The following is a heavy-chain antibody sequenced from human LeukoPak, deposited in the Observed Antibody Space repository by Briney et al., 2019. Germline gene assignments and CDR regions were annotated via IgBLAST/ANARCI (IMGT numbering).Heavy chain of an antibody. J-gene: IGHJ4*02. CDR1: GFTFSSYS. CDR2: ISSSSSYI. D-gene: IGHD6-25*01. CDR3: ARGYTSGRVDY. V-gene: IGHV3-21*04. Sequence: GGSLRLSCAASGFTFSSYSMNWVRQAPGKGLEWVSSISSSSSYIYYADSVKGRFTISRDNAKNSLYLQIDSLGAEDTAVYYCARGYTSGRVDYWGQGTLVTVSS.